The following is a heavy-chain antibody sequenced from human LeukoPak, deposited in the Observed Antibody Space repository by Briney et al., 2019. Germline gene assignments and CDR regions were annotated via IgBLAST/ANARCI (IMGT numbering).Heavy chain of an antibody. D-gene: IGHD5-24*01. J-gene: IGHJ4*02. Sequence: PGGSLRLSCAASGFTFSSYGMHWVRQAPGKGLEWVAVISYDGSNKYYADSVKGRFTISRDNSKNTLYLQMNSLRAEDTAVYYCAKMAGYFDYWGQGTLVTVSS. CDR2: ISYDGSNK. V-gene: IGHV3-30*18. CDR3: AKMAGYFDY. CDR1: GFTFSSYG.